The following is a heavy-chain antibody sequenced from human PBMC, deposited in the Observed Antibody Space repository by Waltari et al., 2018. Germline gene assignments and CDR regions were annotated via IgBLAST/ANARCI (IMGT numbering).Heavy chain of an antibody. CDR3: TSRVSPGDLYYYFGLDV. D-gene: IGHD2-21*01. CDR2: ISRKATGYPT. Sequence: EVQLVESGGGLVQPGGSLKLSCAASGFTFSDSGIHWVRQASGQGLAWVGRISRKATGYPTTYVSSLKGRFTISGDQSKNTAYLQMNSLKTEDTAVYYCTSRVSPGDLYYYFGLDVWGQGTTVTVSS. V-gene: IGHV3-73*01. CDR1: GFTFSDSG. J-gene: IGHJ6*02.